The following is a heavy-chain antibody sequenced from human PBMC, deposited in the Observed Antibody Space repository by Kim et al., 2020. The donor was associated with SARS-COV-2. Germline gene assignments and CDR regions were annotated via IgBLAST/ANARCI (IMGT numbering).Heavy chain of an antibody. CDR3: ARDATDYGHYKQYFQH. Sequence: GGSLRLSCAASGFTFSNYGMHWVRQAPGKGLEWVALISYDGNNKYYSDSVKGRFTLFRDNSQSTLYLQMNNLRAEDTAVYYCARDATDYGHYKQYFQHWGQGTLVTVSS. J-gene: IGHJ1*01. CDR2: ISYDGNNK. V-gene: IGHV3-33*05. CDR1: GFTFSNYG. D-gene: IGHD4-17*01.